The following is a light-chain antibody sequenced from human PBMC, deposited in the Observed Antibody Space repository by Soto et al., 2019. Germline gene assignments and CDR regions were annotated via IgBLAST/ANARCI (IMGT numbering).Light chain of an antibody. V-gene: IGKV1-27*01. J-gene: IGKJ4*01. CDR1: QVISNS. Sequence: DIQMTQSPSSLSASVGGRVTITCRASQVISNSLAWYQQKPGEVPKVLIYATSILQSGVPARFSGSGSGTDFTLTISSLQPVDVATYYCQNYNSAPLTFVGGTKVEI. CDR2: ATS. CDR3: QNYNSAPLT.